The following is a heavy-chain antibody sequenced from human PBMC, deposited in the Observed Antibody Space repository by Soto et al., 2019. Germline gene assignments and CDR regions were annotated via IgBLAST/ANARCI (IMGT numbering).Heavy chain of an antibody. Sequence: SGGSLRLSCAASGFSFGSFSMNWVRQAPGKGLEWVSSISSGSSYIYYADSVKGRFTISRENAKNSPSLQMNSLRAEDTAVYYCARGMYSSMDVWGQGTTVTVSS. CDR2: ISSGSSYI. J-gene: IGHJ6*02. D-gene: IGHD6-13*01. CDR1: GFSFGSFS. CDR3: ARGMYSSMDV. V-gene: IGHV3-21*01.